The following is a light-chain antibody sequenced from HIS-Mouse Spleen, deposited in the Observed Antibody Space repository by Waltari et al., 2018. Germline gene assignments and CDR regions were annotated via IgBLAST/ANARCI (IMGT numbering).Light chain of an antibody. Sequence: QSVLTQPPSASGTHGQRVTISGSGSSSNLVSNYVSWYQQLPGPAPKLLIYRNNQRPSGVPDRFSGSKSGTSASLAISGLRSEDEADYYCAAWDDSLSGPWVFGGGTKLTVL. CDR2: RNN. J-gene: IGLJ3*02. CDR3: AAWDDSLSGPWV. CDR1: SSNLVSNY. V-gene: IGLV1-47*01.